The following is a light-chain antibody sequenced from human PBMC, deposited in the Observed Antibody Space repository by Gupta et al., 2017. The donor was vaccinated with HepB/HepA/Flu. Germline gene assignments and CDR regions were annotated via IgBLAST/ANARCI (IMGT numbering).Light chain of an antibody. V-gene: IGKV3-15*01. CDR3: QQYNNWPLT. Sequence: IVMTQSPATLSLSPGDRATLSCRASQSVSRNLAWYQQKPGQAPRLLIYGASTRATGIPARFSGSGSGTEFTLTISSLQSEDFAIYYCQQYNNWPLTFGGGTKVEIK. J-gene: IGKJ4*01. CDR1: QSVSRN. CDR2: GAS.